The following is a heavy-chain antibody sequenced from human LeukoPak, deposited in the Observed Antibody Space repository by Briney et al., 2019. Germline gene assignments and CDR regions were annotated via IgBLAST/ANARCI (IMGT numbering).Heavy chain of an antibody. CDR1: GFTFSSYA. CDR2: IKQDGSEK. V-gene: IGHV3-7*01. D-gene: IGHD3-22*01. J-gene: IGHJ4*02. CDR3: ARLFRPYYYDTSGIDY. Sequence: PGGSLRLSCAASGFTFSSYAMSWVRQAPGKGLEWVADIKQDGSEKYYLDSVKGRFTISRDNAKNALYLQMNNLRAEDTALYYCARLFRPYYYDTSGIDYWGQGTLVTVSS.